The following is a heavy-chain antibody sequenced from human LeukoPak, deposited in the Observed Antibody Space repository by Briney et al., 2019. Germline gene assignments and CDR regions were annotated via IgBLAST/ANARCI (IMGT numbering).Heavy chain of an antibody. CDR1: GFTFSSYA. J-gene: IGHJ5*02. V-gene: IGHV3-23*01. D-gene: IGHD3-3*01. CDR3: AKDHGFWSGPNWFDP. Sequence: GGSLRLSCAASGFTFSSYAMSWVRQAPGKGREGVSAISGSGGSTYYADSVKGRFTISRDNSKNTLYLQMNSLRAEDTAVYYCAKDHGFWSGPNWFDPWGQGTLVTVSS. CDR2: ISGSGGST.